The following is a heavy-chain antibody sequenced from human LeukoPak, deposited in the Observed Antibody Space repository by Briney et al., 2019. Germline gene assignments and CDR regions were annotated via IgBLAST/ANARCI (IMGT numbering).Heavy chain of an antibody. CDR3: ARDKGQGLRYYDILTGQLDY. Sequence: ASVKVSCKASGYTFTSHDINWVRQATGQGLEWMGWMNPNSGNTGYAQKFQGRVTITRNNSISTVYMELSSLRSEDTAVYYCARDKGQGLRYYDILTGQLDYWGQGTLVTVSS. V-gene: IGHV1-8*03. D-gene: IGHD3-9*01. CDR1: GYTFTSHD. CDR2: MNPNSGNT. J-gene: IGHJ4*02.